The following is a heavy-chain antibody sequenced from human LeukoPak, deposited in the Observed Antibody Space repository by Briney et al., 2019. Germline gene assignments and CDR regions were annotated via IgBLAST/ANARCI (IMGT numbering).Heavy chain of an antibody. V-gene: IGHV5-51*01. CDR2: IYPADSET. J-gene: IGHJ4*02. Sequence: GESLHISCQASGSPFTSHWIGWVRQMPGKGLEWMGVIYPADSETTYSPSFQGQVTISADKSISTAYLQWSSLKAADTAMYYCATPTTGCTSTSCYLLFWGQGTLVTVSS. CDR1: GSPFTSHW. D-gene: IGHD2-2*01. CDR3: ATPTTGCTSTSCYLLF.